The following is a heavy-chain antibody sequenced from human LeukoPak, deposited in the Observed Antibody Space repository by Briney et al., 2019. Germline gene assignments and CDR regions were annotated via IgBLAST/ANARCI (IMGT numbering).Heavy chain of an antibody. CDR3: ASTGRWLQSPFDY. CDR2: IYSGGTT. J-gene: IGHJ4*02. CDR1: GFTVSSNY. D-gene: IGHD5-24*01. Sequence: GGSLRLSCAASGFTVSSNYMTWVRQAPGMGLEWVSVIYSGGTTYYADSVRGRFTISRDNSKNTLYLQMNSLRAEDTAVYYCASTGRWLQSPFDYWGQGTLVTVSS. V-gene: IGHV3-53*01.